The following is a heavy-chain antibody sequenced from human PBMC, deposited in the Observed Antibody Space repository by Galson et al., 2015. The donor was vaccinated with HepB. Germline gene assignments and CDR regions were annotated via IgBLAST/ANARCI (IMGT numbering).Heavy chain of an antibody. CDR2: ISAYNGNT. J-gene: IGHJ6*02. D-gene: IGHD6-13*01. CDR1: GYTFTSYG. V-gene: IGHV1-18*04. CDR3: ARELGEHGSSWFRWYYYYGMDV. Sequence: SVKVSCKASGYTFTSYGISWVRQAPGQGLEWMGWISAYNGNTNYAQKLQGRVTMTTDTSTSTAYMELRSLRSDDTAVYYCARELGEHGSSWFRWYYYYGMDVWGQGTTVTVSS.